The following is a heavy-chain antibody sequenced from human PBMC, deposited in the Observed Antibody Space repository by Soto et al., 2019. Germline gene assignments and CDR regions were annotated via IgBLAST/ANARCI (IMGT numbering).Heavy chain of an antibody. CDR1: GYTFSNYG. CDR3: ARNYGTSIFDV. D-gene: IGHD4-17*01. V-gene: IGHV1-18*04. CDR2: IRVYTDDT. J-gene: IGHJ4*02. Sequence: ASVKVSCKASGYTFSNYGMSWVRQAPGQGLEWMGLIRVYTDDTHYAQKFQGRVTMTADASTTTAYMDLYNLTSEDTAVYFCARNYGTSIFDVWGPGTMVTVSS.